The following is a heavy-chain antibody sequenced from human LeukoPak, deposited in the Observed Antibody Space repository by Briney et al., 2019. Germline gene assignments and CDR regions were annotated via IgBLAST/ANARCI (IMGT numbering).Heavy chain of an antibody. CDR2: ISSSSSYI. J-gene: IGHJ4*02. CDR3: ARVLRPMASQYYFDY. CDR1: GFIFSIYS. D-gene: IGHD3-10*01. Sequence: PGGSLRLSCAASGFIFSIYSMNWVRQAPGKGLEWVSSISSSSSYIYYADSMKGRFTISRDNAKNSLYLQMNSLRAEDTAVYYCARVLRPMASQYYFDYWGQGTLVTVSS. V-gene: IGHV3-21*01.